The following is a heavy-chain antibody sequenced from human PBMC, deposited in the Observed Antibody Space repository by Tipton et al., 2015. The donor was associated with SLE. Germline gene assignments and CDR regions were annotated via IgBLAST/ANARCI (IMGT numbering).Heavy chain of an antibody. D-gene: IGHD2-8*01. CDR1: GGSITISGYY. CDR2: INHSGST. Sequence: LRLSCTVSGGSITISGYYWGWIRQAPGKGLEWIGEINHSGSTNYNPSLKGRVTLSVDTSKNQFSLKLSSVTAADTAVYYCARGVLRPFDYWGQGTLVTVSS. CDR3: ARGVLRPFDY. V-gene: IGHV4-39*07. J-gene: IGHJ4*02.